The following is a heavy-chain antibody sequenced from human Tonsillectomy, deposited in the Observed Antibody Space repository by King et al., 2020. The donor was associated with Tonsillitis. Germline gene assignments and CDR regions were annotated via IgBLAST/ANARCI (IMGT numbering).Heavy chain of an antibody. CDR2: ISSNGTYK. J-gene: IGHJ4*02. CDR3: TRDGYSSNY. CDR1: GFSFSSYS. V-gene: IGHV3-21*01. Sequence: VQLVESGGGLVKPGGSLRLSCAASGFSFSSYSMNWVRQAPGKGPEWISFISSNGTYKYYADSVKGRFTISRDNAGNSLYLQMSSLRADETAVYYCTRDGYSSNYWGQGTLVTVSS. D-gene: IGHD6-13*01.